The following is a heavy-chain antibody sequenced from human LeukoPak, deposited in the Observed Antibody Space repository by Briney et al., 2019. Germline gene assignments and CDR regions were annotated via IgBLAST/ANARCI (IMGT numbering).Heavy chain of an antibody. Sequence: PGGSLRLSCAASGFTFSSYAMHWVRQAPGKGLEWVAVISYDGSNKYYADSVEGRFTISRDNSKNTLYLQMNSLRAEDTAVYYCARGVSTEYFQHWGQGTLVTVSS. J-gene: IGHJ1*01. D-gene: IGHD5/OR15-5a*01. V-gene: IGHV3-30*04. CDR2: ISYDGSNK. CDR1: GFTFSSYA. CDR3: ARGVSTEYFQH.